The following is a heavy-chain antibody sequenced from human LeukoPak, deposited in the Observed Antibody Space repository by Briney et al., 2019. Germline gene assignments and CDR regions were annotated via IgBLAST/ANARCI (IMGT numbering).Heavy chain of an antibody. D-gene: IGHD2-2*01. Sequence: SETLSLTCAVYGGSLSASYSTWIRQPPGKGLEWIGEISHRGATNYNPSLKSRVTISVDTSKNQFSLKLTSVTAADTAVYYCARLGIGVVPSAMLGDYYFDYWGQGTLVTVSS. CDR2: ISHRGAT. V-gene: IGHV4-34*01. CDR1: GGSLSASY. J-gene: IGHJ4*02. CDR3: ARLGIGVVPSAMLGDYYFDY.